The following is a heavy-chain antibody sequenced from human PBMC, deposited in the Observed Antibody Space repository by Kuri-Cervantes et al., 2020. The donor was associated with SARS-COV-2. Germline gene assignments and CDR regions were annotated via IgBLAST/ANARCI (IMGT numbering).Heavy chain of an antibody. CDR2: ISGSGGST. Sequence: LSLTCAASGFTFSSYAMSWVRQAPGKGLEWVSAISGSGGSTYYADSVKGRFTISRDNSKNTLYLQMNSLRAEDTAVYYCAKDPYDFWSGYYLYYFDYWGQGILVTVSS. CDR1: GFTFSSYA. D-gene: IGHD3-3*01. V-gene: IGHV3-23*01. J-gene: IGHJ4*02. CDR3: AKDPYDFWSGYYLYYFDY.